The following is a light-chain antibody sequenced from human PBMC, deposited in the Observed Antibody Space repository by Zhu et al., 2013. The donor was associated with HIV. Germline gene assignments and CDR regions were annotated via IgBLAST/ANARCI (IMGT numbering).Light chain of an antibody. CDR2: KAS. CDR1: QNINHY. J-gene: IGKJ4*01. V-gene: IGKV1-5*03. Sequence: DIQMTQSPTTLSASVGDRVTITCRASQNINHYLSWYQQKPGSAPTLLMFKASTLQDGVPSRFSGSGSGTEFSLTISSLQPDDVATYYCQQYSDYSPVTFGGGTKVEI. CDR3: QQYSDYSPVT.